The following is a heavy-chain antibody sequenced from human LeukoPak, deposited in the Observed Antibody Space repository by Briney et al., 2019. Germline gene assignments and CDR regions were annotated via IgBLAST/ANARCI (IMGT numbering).Heavy chain of an antibody. J-gene: IGHJ6*04. V-gene: IGHV4-34*01. CDR1: GGSFSGYY. Sequence: PSETLSLTCAVYGGSFSGYYWSWIRQPPGKGLEWIGEINHSGSTNYNPSLKSRVTISVDTSKNQFSLKLSSVTAADTAVYYCARGSAQILEGHYYYGMDVWGKGTTVTVSS. CDR2: INHSGST. D-gene: IGHD1-1*01. CDR3: ARGSAQILEGHYYYGMDV.